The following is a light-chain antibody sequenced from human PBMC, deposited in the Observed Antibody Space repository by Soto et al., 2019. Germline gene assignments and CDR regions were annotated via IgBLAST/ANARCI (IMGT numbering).Light chain of an antibody. CDR2: NTN. Sequence: QTVVTQEPSFSVSPGGTVTLTCGLTSGSVSTRNYPSWYQQIPGQAPRTLIYNTNTRSSGVPDRCSGSILGNKAALTLTGAQAEDESDYYCGLYVGSGSHWGFGGGTKLTVL. J-gene: IGLJ3*02. V-gene: IGLV8-61*01. CDR1: SGSVSTRNY. CDR3: GLYVGSGSHWG.